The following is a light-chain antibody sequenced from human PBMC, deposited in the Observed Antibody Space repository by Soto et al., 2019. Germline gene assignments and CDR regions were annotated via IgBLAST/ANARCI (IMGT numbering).Light chain of an antibody. CDR2: AAS. V-gene: IGKV1-8*01. CDR1: QGIRSY. CDR3: QQYYSNPPA. J-gene: IGKJ1*01. Sequence: AIRMTQSPSSLSASTGDRVTITCRAIQGIRSYLEWYQQKPGKAPKLLIYAASTLQSGVPSRFSGSGSGTDFTLTISCLQSEDFEVYYCQQYYSNPPAFGQGTKVDIK.